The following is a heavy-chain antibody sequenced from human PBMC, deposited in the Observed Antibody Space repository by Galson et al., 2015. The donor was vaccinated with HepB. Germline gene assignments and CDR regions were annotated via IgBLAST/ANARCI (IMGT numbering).Heavy chain of an antibody. V-gene: IGHV3-48*04. D-gene: IGHD7-27*01. CDR3: ARARRAPLG. CDR2: ISSSSSTI. CDR1: GFIFSSYS. Sequence: SLRLSCAASGFIFSSYSMNWVRQAPGKGPEWVSYISSSSSTIYYADSVKGRFTISRDNAKNSLYLQMNSLRAVDTAVYYCARARRAPLGWGQGTLVTVSS. J-gene: IGHJ4*02.